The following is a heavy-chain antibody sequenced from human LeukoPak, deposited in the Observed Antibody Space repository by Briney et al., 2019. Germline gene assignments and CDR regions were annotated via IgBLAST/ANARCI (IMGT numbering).Heavy chain of an antibody. CDR3: ANIIAYCGGDCYS. J-gene: IGHJ4*02. D-gene: IGHD2-21*02. V-gene: IGHV1-46*01. Sequence: ASVKVSCKASGYAFTSYYMHWVRQAPGQGLEWMGIINPSGGSTSYAQKFQGRVTVTRDTSTSTVYMELSSLRAEDTAVYYCANIIAYCGGDCYSWGQGTLVTVSS. CDR2: INPSGGST. CDR1: GYAFTSYY.